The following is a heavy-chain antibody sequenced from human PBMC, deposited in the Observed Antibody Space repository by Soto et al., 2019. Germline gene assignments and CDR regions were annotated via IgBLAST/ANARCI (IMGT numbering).Heavy chain of an antibody. V-gene: IGHV5-10-1*01. CDR3: ARHRHPESTFMVVTTMGPHY. J-gene: IGHJ4*02. CDR2: IDPSDSYT. Sequence: PGESLKISCETSGYSFTNFWISWVRQMPGKGLEWMGRIDPSDSYTNYSPSFQGHVTFSADESINTAYLQWSSLKASDTAMYYCARHRHPESTFMVVTTMGPHYCAQGTVVTVYS. D-gene: IGHD2-21*02. CDR1: GYSFTNFW.